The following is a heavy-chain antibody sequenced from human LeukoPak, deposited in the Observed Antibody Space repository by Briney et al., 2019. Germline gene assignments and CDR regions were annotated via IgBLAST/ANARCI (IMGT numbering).Heavy chain of an antibody. CDR2: ISSSSSYI. J-gene: IGHJ5*02. CDR3: ARDGADYGSGSFWFDP. D-gene: IGHD3-10*01. V-gene: IGHV3-21*01. CDR1: GFTFSSYS. Sequence: PGGSLRLSCAASGFTFSSYSMNWVRQAPGKGLEWVSSISSSSSYIYYADSVKGRFTISRDNAKNSLYLQMNSLRAEDTAVYYCARDGADYGSGSFWFDPWGQGTLVTVSS.